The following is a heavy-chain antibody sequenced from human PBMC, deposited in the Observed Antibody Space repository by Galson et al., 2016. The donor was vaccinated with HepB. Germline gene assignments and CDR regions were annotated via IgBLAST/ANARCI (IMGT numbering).Heavy chain of an antibody. J-gene: IGHJ4*02. CDR2: ISGGGDNT. D-gene: IGHD3-22*01. V-gene: IGHV3-23*01. CDR1: GFTFTSYA. Sequence: SLRLSCAASGFTFTSYAMSWVRQAPGKGLEWVSAISGGGDNTYYADSVKGRFTISRDRSKNTLYLQMDSLRAGDTAVYYCARLGDNSGYIDYWGQGILVTVSS. CDR3: ARLGDNSGYIDY.